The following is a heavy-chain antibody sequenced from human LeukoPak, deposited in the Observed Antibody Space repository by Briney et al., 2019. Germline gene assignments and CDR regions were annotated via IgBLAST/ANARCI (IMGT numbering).Heavy chain of an antibody. V-gene: IGHV3-11*01. CDR2: ISSSGSTT. CDR3: ARYHCTSSSCYRAYDY. CDR1: GFTFSDYY. J-gene: IGHJ4*02. Sequence: GGSLRLSCAASGFTFSDYYMSWIRQAPGKGLEWVSYISSSGSTTYYAVSVRGRFTISRDNSESTLYLQMNSLRAEDTAVYYCARYHCTSSSCYRAYDYWGQGSLVIVSS. D-gene: IGHD2-2*02.